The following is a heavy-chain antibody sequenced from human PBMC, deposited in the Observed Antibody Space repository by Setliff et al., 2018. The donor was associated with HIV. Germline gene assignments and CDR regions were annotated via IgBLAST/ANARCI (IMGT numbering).Heavy chain of an antibody. D-gene: IGHD4-17*01. V-gene: IGHV1-2*02. CDR3: ARHGDYSYFYYYYMDV. J-gene: IGHJ6*03. CDR2: IKGNGVDT. CDR1: GYTFIGDY. Sequence: ASVKVSCKASGYTFIGDYMHWVRQAPRQGLEWMGWIKGNGVDTEFAQKFQGRVTMTRDTSISTAYMELSSLRSDDTAVYYCARHGDYSYFYYYYMDVWGKGTTVTVSS.